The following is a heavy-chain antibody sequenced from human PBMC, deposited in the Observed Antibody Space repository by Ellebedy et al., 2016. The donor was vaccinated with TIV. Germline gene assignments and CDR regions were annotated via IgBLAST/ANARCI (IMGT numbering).Heavy chain of an antibody. V-gene: IGHV3-66*01. Sequence: GESLKISCAASGFTVSSNYMSWVRQAPGKGLEWVSVIYSGGSTYYADSVKGRFTISRDNSKNTLYLQMNSLRAEDTAVYYCAGLAAAGNFDYWGQGTLVTVSS. CDR1: GFTVSSNY. CDR3: AGLAAAGNFDY. D-gene: IGHD6-13*01. CDR2: IYSGGST. J-gene: IGHJ4*02.